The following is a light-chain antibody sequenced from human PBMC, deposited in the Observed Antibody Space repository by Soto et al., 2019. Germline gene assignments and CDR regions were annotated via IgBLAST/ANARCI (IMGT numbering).Light chain of an antibody. CDR3: QQYGSSSIT. CDR2: GAS. CDR1: QSVTSNY. Sequence: EIMLTQSPGTLSLSPGERATLSCRASQSVTSNYLAWYQQKPGQAPRLLIQGASSRATYIPDRFSGSASGTDFTLTISRLEPEDFAVYYCQQYGSSSITFGQGTRLEVK. J-gene: IGKJ5*01. V-gene: IGKV3-20*01.